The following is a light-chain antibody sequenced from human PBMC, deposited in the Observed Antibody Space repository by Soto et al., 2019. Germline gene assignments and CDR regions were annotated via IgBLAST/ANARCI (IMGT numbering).Light chain of an antibody. CDR1: SSDVGGYNY. CDR3: SSYAGSNSVL. Sequence: QSALTQPPSASGSPGQSVTISCTGMSSDVGGYNYVSWYQQDPGKAPKLMIYEVTKRPSGVPDRFSGSKSGNTASLTVSGLQAEDEADYYCSSYAGSNSVLFGGGTKLTVL. J-gene: IGLJ2*01. CDR2: EVT. V-gene: IGLV2-8*01.